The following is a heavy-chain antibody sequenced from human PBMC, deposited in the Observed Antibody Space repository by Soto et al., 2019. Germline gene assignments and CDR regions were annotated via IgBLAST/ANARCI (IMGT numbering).Heavy chain of an antibody. J-gene: IGHJ4*02. CDR3: AKDCRGWYCEYYFDY. D-gene: IGHD6-19*01. CDR2: ISGSGGST. Sequence: PGGSLRLSCAASGFTFSSYAMSWVRQAPGKGLEWVSAISGSGGSTYYADSVKGRFTISRDNSKNTLYLQMNSLRAEDTAVYYCAKDCRGWYCEYYFDYRGQGTLVTVSS. CDR1: GFTFSSYA. V-gene: IGHV3-23*01.